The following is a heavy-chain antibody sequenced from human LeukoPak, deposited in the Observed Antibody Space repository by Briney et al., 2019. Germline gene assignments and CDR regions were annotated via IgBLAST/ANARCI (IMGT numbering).Heavy chain of an antibody. CDR3: ARDLEMATIQGYYYYGMDV. J-gene: IGHJ6*02. V-gene: IGHV1-69*04. CDR1: GGTFSSYT. Sequence: SVKVSCNASGGTFSSYTISWVRQAPGQGLEWMGRIIPILGIANYAQKFQGRVTITADKSTSTAYMELSSLRSEDTAVYYCARDLEMATIQGYYYYGMDVWGQGTTVTVSS. CDR2: IIPILGIA. D-gene: IGHD5-24*01.